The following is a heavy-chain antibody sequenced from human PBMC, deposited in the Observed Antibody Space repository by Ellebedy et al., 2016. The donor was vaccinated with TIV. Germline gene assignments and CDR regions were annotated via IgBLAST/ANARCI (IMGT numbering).Heavy chain of an antibody. D-gene: IGHD6-19*01. Sequence: GGSLRLSCAASGFTFSSYGMHWVRQAPGKGLEWVAVISSDGSNKYYADSVKGRFTISRDNSKNTLYLQMNSLRTEDTAVFYCAKGLKEKWLVNDYWGQGTLVTVSS. J-gene: IGHJ4*02. CDR2: ISSDGSNK. CDR1: GFTFSSYG. CDR3: AKGLKEKWLVNDY. V-gene: IGHV3-30*18.